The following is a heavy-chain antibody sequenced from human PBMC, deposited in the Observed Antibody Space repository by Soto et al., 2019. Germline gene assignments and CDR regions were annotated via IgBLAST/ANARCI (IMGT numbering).Heavy chain of an antibody. CDR2: INAGNGNT. Sequence: EASVKVSCKASGYTFTSYAMHWVRQAPGQRLEWMGWINAGNGNTKYSQKFQGRVTITRDTSASTAYMELSSLRSEDTAVYYCARDLGISSSLGWFDPWGQGTLVTVSS. J-gene: IGHJ5*02. CDR3: ARDLGISSSLGWFDP. D-gene: IGHD6-13*01. V-gene: IGHV1-3*01. CDR1: GYTFTSYA.